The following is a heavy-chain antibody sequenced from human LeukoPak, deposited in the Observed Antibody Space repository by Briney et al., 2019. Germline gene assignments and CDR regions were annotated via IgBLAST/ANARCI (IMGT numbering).Heavy chain of an antibody. CDR2: LYNSGST. CDR3: ATCRDEFGDYGFTS. V-gene: IGHV4-61*05. CDR1: GGSISSSSYY. D-gene: IGHD4-17*01. J-gene: IGHJ5*02. Sequence: SVTLSLTCTVSGGSISSSSYYWGWIRQPPGKGLEWIGYLYNSGSTKYNPSLKSRVTISVDTSKNLFSLKLTSVTAADTAVYYCATCRDEFGDYGFTSWGQGTLVTVSS.